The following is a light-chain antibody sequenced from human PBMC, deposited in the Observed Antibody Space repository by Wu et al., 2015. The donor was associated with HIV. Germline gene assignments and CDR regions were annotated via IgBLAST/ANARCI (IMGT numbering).Light chain of an antibody. CDR3: QQYERSPST. V-gene: IGKV3-20*01. J-gene: IGKJ2*01. CDR1: QSVSGT. Sequence: EIVLTQSPATLSFSPGETATLSCRASQSVSGTVAWYQHKPGQAPRLLIYHSSTRATGISDRFSGSGSGTDFTLTVDRLEPEDFAIYFCQQYERSPSTFGQGTKLEI. CDR2: HSS.